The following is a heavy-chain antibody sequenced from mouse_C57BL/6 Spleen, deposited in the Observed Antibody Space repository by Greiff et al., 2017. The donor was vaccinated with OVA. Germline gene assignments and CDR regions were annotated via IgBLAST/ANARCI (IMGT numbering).Heavy chain of an antibody. D-gene: IGHD3-2*02. CDR3: AKGSSGYVRRYFDY. CDR1: GYTFTSYW. CDR2: IYPGSGST. Sequence: VQLQQPGAELVKPGASVKMSCKASGYTFTSYWITWVKQRPGQGLEWIGDIYPGSGSTNYNEKFKSKATLTVDTSSSTAYMQLSSLTSEDSAVYYCAKGSSGYVRRYFDYWGQGTTLTVSS. V-gene: IGHV1-55*01. J-gene: IGHJ2*01.